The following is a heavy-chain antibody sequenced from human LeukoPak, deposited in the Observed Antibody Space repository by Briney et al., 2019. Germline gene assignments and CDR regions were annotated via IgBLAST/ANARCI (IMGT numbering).Heavy chain of an antibody. CDR3: ARDFRYSGSYHHWFDP. J-gene: IGHJ5*02. D-gene: IGHD1-26*01. CDR2: IRGSGDDT. CDR1: GFTFSTNA. V-gene: IGHV3-21*01. Sequence: GGSLRLSCAASGFTFSTNAMAWVRQAPGKGLEWVSAIRGSGDDTYYADSVKGRFTISRDNAKNSLSLQMNSLRAEDTAVYYCARDFRYSGSYHHWFDPWGQGTLVTVSS.